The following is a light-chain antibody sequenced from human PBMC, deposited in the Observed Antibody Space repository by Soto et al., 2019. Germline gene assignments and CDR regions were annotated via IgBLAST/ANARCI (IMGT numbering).Light chain of an antibody. CDR1: SSDVGGYNY. CDR3: SSYTSSSSVV. J-gene: IGLJ2*01. V-gene: IGLV2-14*01. CDR2: EVS. Sequence: QSALTQPASVSGSPGQSITISCTGTSSDVGGYNYVSWYQQHPGKAPKLMIYEVSNRPSGVSHRFSGSKSGNTASLTISGLQAEDEAGYYCSSYTSSSSVVFGGGTKVTVL.